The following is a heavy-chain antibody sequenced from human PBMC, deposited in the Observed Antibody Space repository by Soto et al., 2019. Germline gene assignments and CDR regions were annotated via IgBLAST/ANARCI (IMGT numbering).Heavy chain of an antibody. CDR2: IYNSGSA. CDR1: GGSISSYY. J-gene: IGHJ6*02. V-gene: IGHV4-59*03. D-gene: IGHD3-3*01. Sequence: QVQLQESGPGLVKPSETLSLTCNVSGGSISSYYWTWIRQPPGKGLEWIGHIYNSGSANYNPSLQSRVTISRDTSKNQFSLNLTSVTAADTAVYYCAGMSFTGFGELFGNFYFYGLDVWGQGTTVTVSS. CDR3: AGMSFTGFGELFGNFYFYGLDV.